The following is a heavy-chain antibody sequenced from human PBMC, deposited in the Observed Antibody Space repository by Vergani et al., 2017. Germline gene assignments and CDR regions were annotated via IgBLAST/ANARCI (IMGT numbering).Heavy chain of an antibody. J-gene: IGHJ6*02. D-gene: IGHD5-12*01. CDR3: ARARWATGYYYYGMDV. CDR1: GGSFSGYY. V-gene: IGHV4-34*01. CDR2: INHSGST. Sequence: QVQLQQCGAGLLKPSETLSLTCAVYGGSFSGYYWSWIRQPPGKGLEWIGEINHSGSTNYNPSLKSRVTISVDTSKNQFSLKLSSVTAADTAVYYCARARWATGYYYYGMDVWGQGTTVTVSS.